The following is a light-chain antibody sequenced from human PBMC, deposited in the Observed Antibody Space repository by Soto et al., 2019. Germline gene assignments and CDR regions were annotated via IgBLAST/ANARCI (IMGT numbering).Light chain of an antibody. Sequence: TQSPAMLSVSPGEMAALSCRASQRVSSKVAWYQQKPGQAPRLLLYGASARATGVPPRFSGSGSGTQFTLTISSLQSEDFAVYYCQQYNNWRQTFGQGTKVDIK. V-gene: IGKV3-15*01. CDR2: GAS. CDR1: QRVSSK. J-gene: IGKJ1*01. CDR3: QQYNNWRQT.